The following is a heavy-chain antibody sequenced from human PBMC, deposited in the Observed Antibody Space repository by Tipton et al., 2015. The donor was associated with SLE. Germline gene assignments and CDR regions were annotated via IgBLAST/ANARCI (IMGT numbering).Heavy chain of an antibody. J-gene: IGHJ2*01. Sequence: TLSLTCTVSGGSISSDSYSWSWIRQPAGKGLEWIGRIYTSGSTNYNPSLKSRVTISVDTSKNQFSLRLSSVTAADTAVYYCARGYCTGGGCQLMYFDLWGRGTLVTVSS. CDR1: GGSISSDSYS. D-gene: IGHD2-8*02. CDR2: IYTSGST. V-gene: IGHV4-61*02. CDR3: ARGYCTGGGCQLMYFDL.